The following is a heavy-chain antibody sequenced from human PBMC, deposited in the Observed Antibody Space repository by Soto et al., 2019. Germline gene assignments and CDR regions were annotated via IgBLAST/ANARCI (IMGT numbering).Heavy chain of an antibody. J-gene: IGHJ4*01. D-gene: IGHD3-10*01. CDR2: IYYSGST. Sequence: QVQLQESGPGLVKPSQTLSLTCTVSGGSISSGGYYWSWIRQHPGKGLEWLGYIYYSGSTYYNPSLKSRVTISVDTSKNQFSLKLSSVTAADTAVYYCARDLRYGSGRMKTTYYFDYWGHGTLVTVSS. V-gene: IGHV4-31*03. CDR3: ARDLRYGSGRMKTTYYFDY. CDR1: GGSISSGGYY.